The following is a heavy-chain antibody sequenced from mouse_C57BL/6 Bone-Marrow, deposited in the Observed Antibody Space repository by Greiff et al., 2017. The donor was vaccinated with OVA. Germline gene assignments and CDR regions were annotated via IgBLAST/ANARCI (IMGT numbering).Heavy chain of an antibody. CDR3: ARPNGSSYNAMDY. J-gene: IGHJ4*01. CDR2: IEPEDGET. V-gene: IGHV14-2*01. CDR1: GYAFSSSW. D-gene: IGHD1-1*01. Sequence: VQLQQSGPELVKPGASVKISCKASGYAFSSSWMNWVKQRTEQGLEWIGRIEPEDGETKYAPKFQGKATITADTSSNTAYLQLSSLTSEDTAVYYCARPNGSSYNAMDYWGQGTSVTVSS.